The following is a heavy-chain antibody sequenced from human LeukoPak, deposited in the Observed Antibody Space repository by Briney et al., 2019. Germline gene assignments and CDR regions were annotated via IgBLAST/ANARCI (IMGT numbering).Heavy chain of an antibody. V-gene: IGHV3-74*01. Sequence: GRSLRLSCAASEFTFRSYWMHWFGQAPGKGLVWFSRINSDGSSTYYADSVKGRFTISRDNSKNTLYLQMNSLRAEDTAVYYCAKGQTSGWYYFDYWGQGTLVTVSS. D-gene: IGHD6-19*01. J-gene: IGHJ4*02. CDR1: EFTFRSYW. CDR2: INSDGSST. CDR3: AKGQTSGWYYFDY.